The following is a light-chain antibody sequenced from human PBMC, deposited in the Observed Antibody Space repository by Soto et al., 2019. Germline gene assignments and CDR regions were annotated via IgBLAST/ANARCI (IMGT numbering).Light chain of an antibody. V-gene: IGKV1-5*03. CDR1: QSISSW. Sequence: DIQMTQSPSTLSASVGDRVTITCRASQSISSWLAWYQQKPGKAPKLLIYKASSLESGVPSRFSGSGSGTGFNLTISSLQPDDLATYYCQQYNSYSRTFGQGTKVDIK. CDR3: QQYNSYSRT. J-gene: IGKJ1*01. CDR2: KAS.